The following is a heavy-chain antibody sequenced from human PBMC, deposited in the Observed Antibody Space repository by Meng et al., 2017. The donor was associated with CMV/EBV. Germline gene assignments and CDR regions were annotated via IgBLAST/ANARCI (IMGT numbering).Heavy chain of an antibody. CDR1: GFTFSSYA. CDR2: INPNSGGT. D-gene: IGHD3-22*01. V-gene: IGHV1-2*02. Sequence: GGSLRLSCAASGFTFSSYAMSWVRQAPGQGLEWMGWINPNSGGTNYAQKFQGRVTMTRDTSISTAYMELSRLRSDDTAVYYCARNHDSSDAFDIWGQGTMVTVSS. CDR3: ARNHDSSDAFDI. J-gene: IGHJ3*02.